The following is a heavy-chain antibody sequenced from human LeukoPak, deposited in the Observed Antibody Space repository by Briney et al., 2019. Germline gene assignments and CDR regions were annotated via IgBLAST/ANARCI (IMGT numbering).Heavy chain of an antibody. Sequence: PSETLSLTCTVSGGSINSYFWSWIRQPPGKGLEWIGYIYYSGSTNYNSSLKSRVTISVDTSKNQFSLNLSSVTAADAAVYYCARHAHWYRSLVYWGQGTLVTVSS. D-gene: IGHD6-13*01. CDR1: GGSINSYF. J-gene: IGHJ4*02. CDR3: ARHAHWYRSLVY. V-gene: IGHV4-59*08. CDR2: IYYSGST.